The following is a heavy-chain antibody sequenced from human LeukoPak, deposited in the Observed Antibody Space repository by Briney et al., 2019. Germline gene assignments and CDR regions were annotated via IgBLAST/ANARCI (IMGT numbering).Heavy chain of an antibody. Sequence: GGSLRLSCAASGFPFSSYAMTWVRQAPGKGLEWVSAISGSGGSTYYADSVRGRFTISRDNSKNTLYLQMNSLRVEDTAVYYCAKASAGSGRALYYYGMDVWGKGTMVTVSS. D-gene: IGHD3-10*01. J-gene: IGHJ6*04. CDR3: AKASAGSGRALYYYGMDV. V-gene: IGHV3-23*01. CDR1: GFPFSSYA. CDR2: ISGSGGST.